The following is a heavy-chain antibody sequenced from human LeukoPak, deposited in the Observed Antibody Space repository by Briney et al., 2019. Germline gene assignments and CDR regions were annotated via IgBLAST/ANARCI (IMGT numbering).Heavy chain of an antibody. J-gene: IGHJ4*02. CDR3: AKDTYSSSPYYFDY. D-gene: IGHD6-6*01. Sequence: GGSLRLSCAAAGFTFNNYSMSWVRQPPGKGLKWVSGISSGGSTYYADSVKGRFTSSRDNSKNTLFLQMNSLRAEDTAVYYCAKDTYSSSPYYFDYWGQGTLVTVSS. CDR2: ISSGGST. CDR1: GFTFNNYS. V-gene: IGHV3-23*01.